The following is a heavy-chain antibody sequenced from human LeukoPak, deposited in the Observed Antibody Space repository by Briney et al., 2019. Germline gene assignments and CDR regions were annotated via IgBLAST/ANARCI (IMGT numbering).Heavy chain of an antibody. CDR3: ANQWCGEFGLNWFDP. Sequence: GGSLRLACAASGFTLSSYAMGWVRQAPGKGLEWVSAISGSGGSTYYADSVKGRFTISRDNSKNTLYLQMNSLRAEDTAVYYCANQWCGEFGLNWFDPWGQGTLVTVSS. CDR1: GFTLSSYA. J-gene: IGHJ5*02. CDR2: ISGSGGST. V-gene: IGHV3-23*01. D-gene: IGHD3-10*01.